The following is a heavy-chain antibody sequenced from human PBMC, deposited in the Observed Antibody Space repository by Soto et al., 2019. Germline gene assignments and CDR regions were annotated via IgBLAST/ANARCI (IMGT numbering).Heavy chain of an antibody. D-gene: IGHD3-10*01. CDR1: GFTFSSYS. V-gene: IGHV3-21*01. CDR3: ARDYRLYYGSGSDENDY. J-gene: IGHJ4*02. Sequence: EVQLVESGGGLVKPGGSLRLSCAASGFTFSSYSMNWVRQAPGKGLEWVSSISSSSSYIYYADSVKGRFTISRDNAKNSLYLQMNSLRAEDTAVYYCARDYRLYYGSGSDENDYWGQGTLVTVSS. CDR2: ISSSSSYI.